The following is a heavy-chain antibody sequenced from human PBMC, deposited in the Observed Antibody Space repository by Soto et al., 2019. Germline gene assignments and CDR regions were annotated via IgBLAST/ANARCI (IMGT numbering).Heavy chain of an antibody. CDR1: GFTFGNYA. CDR3: TRAESLNIAYFFDY. V-gene: IGHV3-49*04. Sequence: EVQLVESGGGLVQPGRSLRLSCTASGFTFGNYAINWVRQAPGKGLEWVGLIRNQTYSGATEYAASMKGRFTISRHDSKNIAYLQMNSLKTEDSAVYYCTRAESLNIAYFFDYWGQGTLVTVSS. J-gene: IGHJ4*02. CDR2: IRNQTYSGAT.